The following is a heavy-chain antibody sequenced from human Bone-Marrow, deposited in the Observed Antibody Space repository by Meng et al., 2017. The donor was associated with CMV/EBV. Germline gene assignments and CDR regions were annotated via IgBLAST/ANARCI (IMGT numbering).Heavy chain of an antibody. CDR1: GVSISSNSYY. J-gene: IGHJ4*02. CDR2: IYYSGST. V-gene: IGHV4-39*01. D-gene: IGHD1-26*01. Sequence: SETLSLTCTVSGVSISSNSYYWGWIRQPPGKGLEWIGSIYYSGSTYYNPSLKSRVTISVDTSKNQFSLKLSSVTAADTAVYYCARQAGTVVGATGYLDYWGQGTLVTVSS. CDR3: ARQAGTVVGATGYLDY.